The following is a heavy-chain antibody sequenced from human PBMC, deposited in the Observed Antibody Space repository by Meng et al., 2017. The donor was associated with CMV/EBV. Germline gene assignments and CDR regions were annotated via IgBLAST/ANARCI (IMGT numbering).Heavy chain of an antibody. Sequence: SVKVSCKASGGTFSSYTISWVRQAPGQGLEWKGRIIPILGIANYAQKFQGRVTITADKSTSTAYMELSSLRSEDTAVYYCARDFVRGRSMDVWGQGTTVTVSS. CDR1: GGTFSSYT. D-gene: IGHD2-8*01. CDR3: ARDFVRGRSMDV. V-gene: IGHV1-69*04. J-gene: IGHJ6*02. CDR2: IIPILGIA.